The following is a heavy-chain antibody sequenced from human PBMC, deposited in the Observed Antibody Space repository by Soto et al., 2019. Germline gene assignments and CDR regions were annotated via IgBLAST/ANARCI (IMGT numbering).Heavy chain of an antibody. CDR3: AIAWGHYDSGGDYTPASHGMDG. J-gene: IGHJ6*02. Sequence: ASVKVSCKASGYTFTGYYMHWVRQAPGQGLEWMGWINPNSGGTNYAQKFQGRVTMTRDTSISTAYMELSRLRSDDTAVYYCAIAWGHYDSGGDYTPASHGMDGGGQGTTATAS. CDR2: INPNSGGT. D-gene: IGHD3-22*01. CDR1: GYTFTGYY. V-gene: IGHV1-2*02.